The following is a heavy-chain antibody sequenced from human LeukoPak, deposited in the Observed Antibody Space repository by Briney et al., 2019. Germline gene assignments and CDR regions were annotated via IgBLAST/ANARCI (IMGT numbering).Heavy chain of an antibody. D-gene: IGHD6-13*01. V-gene: IGHV4-61*08. Sequence: SETLSLTCTVSGYSISSGDYWGWIRQPPGKGLEWIGYIYYSGSTNYNPSLKSRVTISVDTSKNQFSLKLSSVTAADTAVYYCARSRGLAAAGFDPWGQGTLVTVSS. CDR2: IYYSGST. J-gene: IGHJ5*02. CDR1: GYSISSGDY. CDR3: ARSRGLAAAGFDP.